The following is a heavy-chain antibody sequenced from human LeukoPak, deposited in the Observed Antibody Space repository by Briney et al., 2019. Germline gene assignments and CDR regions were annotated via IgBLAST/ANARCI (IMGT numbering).Heavy chain of an antibody. CDR2: ISSSSSYI. CDR3: ARLTGWGYSSGRNAFDI. CDR1: GFTVSSNY. Sequence: PGGSLRLSCAASGFTVSSNYMTWVRQAPGKGLEWVSSISSSSSYIYYADSVKGRFTISRDNAKNSLYLQMNSLRAEDTAVYYCARLTGWGYSSGRNAFDIWGQGTMVTVSS. D-gene: IGHD6-19*01. J-gene: IGHJ3*02. V-gene: IGHV3-21*01.